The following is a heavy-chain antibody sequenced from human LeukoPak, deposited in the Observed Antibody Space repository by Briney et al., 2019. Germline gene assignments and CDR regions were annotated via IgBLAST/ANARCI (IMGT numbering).Heavy chain of an antibody. J-gene: IGHJ4*02. V-gene: IGHV3-48*01. CDR2: ISSSSSTI. D-gene: IGHD3-22*01. CDR3: ASTWGHYYDSSGYYALSFDY. Sequence: GGSLRLSCAASGFTFSSYSMNWVRQAPGKGLEWVSYISSSSSTIYYADSVKGRFTISRDNAKNSLYLQMNSLRAGDTAVYYCASTWGHYYDSSGYYALSFDYWGQGTLVTVSS. CDR1: GFTFSSYS.